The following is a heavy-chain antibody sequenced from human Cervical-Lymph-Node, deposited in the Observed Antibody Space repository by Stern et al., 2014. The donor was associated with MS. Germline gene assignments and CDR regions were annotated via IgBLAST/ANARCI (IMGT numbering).Heavy chain of an antibody. J-gene: IGHJ5*02. D-gene: IGHD6-19*01. CDR1: GYTFSKYG. CDR2: ISGYNDDT. Sequence: VQLVQSGAEVKKPGASVKVSCKASGYTFSKYGISWVRQAPGQGLEWMGWISGYNDDTNYVEKFQGRVTMTTDTSTSTAYRELRSLRSDDTAVYYCARDPHIAVAGTGGGFDPWGQGTLVTVSS. CDR3: ARDPHIAVAGTGGGFDP. V-gene: IGHV1-18*01.